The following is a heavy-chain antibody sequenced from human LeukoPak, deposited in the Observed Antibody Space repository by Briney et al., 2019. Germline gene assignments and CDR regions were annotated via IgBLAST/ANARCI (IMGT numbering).Heavy chain of an antibody. V-gene: IGHV3-23*01. J-gene: IGHJ4*02. CDR3: AKGSSGWLTHYFDY. CDR1: GFTFSSFA. CDR2: ISGSGGST. D-gene: IGHD6-19*01. Sequence: GGSLRLSCAASGFTFSSFAMSWVRQAPGKGLEWVSDISGSGGSTYYADSVKGRFTISRDNSKNTLYLQMNSLRAEDTAVYYCAKGSSGWLTHYFDYWGQGTLITVSS.